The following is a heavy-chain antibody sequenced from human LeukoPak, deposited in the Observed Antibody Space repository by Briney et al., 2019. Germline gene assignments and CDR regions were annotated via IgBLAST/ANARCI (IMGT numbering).Heavy chain of an antibody. D-gene: IGHD4-17*01. CDR3: ARDSKYYGDYVDY. Sequence: ASVKVSCKASGYTFTSYGISWVRQAPGQGLEWMGWISAYNGNTKYAQKLQGRVTMTTETSTSTAYMELRSPRSDDTAVYYCARDSKYYGDYVDYWGQGTLVTVSS. V-gene: IGHV1-18*01. CDR2: ISAYNGNT. J-gene: IGHJ4*02. CDR1: GYTFTSYG.